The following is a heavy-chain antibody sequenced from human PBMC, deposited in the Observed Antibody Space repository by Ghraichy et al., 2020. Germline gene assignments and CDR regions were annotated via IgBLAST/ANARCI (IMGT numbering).Heavy chain of an antibody. V-gene: IGHV4-59*01. J-gene: IGHJ4*02. CDR2: IYYSGST. CDR3: ARDTALDGANRD. Sequence: SQTLSLTCTVSGGSISSYYWSWIRQPPGKGLEWIGYIYYSGSTNYNPSLKSRVTISVDTSKNQFSLKLSSVTAADTAVYYCARDTALDGANRDWGQGTLVTVSS. D-gene: IGHD4/OR15-4a*01. CDR1: GGSISSYY.